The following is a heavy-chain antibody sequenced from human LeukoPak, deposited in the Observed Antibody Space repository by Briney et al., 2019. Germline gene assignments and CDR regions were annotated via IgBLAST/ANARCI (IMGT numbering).Heavy chain of an antibody. D-gene: IGHD3-22*01. CDR1: GYSYTNYW. CDR3: ARWVEYYYDSSAYYDY. J-gene: IGHJ4*02. CDR2: IYPGDSET. Sequence: GESLKISCKGSGYSYTNYWIGWVRQMPGKGLEWMGIIYPGDSETKYSPSFQGQVTISADKSISTAYLQWSSLKASDTAMYYCARWVEYYYDSSAYYDYWGQGTLVTVSS. V-gene: IGHV5-51*01.